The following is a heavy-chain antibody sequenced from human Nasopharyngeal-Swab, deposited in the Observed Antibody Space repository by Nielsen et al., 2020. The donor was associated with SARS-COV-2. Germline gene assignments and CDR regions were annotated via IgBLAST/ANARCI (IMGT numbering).Heavy chain of an antibody. Sequence: GESLKISCAASGFTFSSYGMHWVRQAPGKGLEWVAVIWYDGSNKYYADSVKGRFTISGDNSKNTLYLQMNSLRAEDTAVYYCAMGFHYDFWSGYHTHFDYWGQGTLVTVSS. CDR3: AMGFHYDFWSGYHTHFDY. D-gene: IGHD3-3*01. J-gene: IGHJ4*02. CDR2: IWYDGSNK. CDR1: GFTFSSYG. V-gene: IGHV3-33*01.